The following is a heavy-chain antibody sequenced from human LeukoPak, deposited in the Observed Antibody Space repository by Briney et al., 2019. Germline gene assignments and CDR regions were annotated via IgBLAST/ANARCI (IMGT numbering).Heavy chain of an antibody. CDR3: ATTSVGPYYDFWSGYYHYFDY. D-gene: IGHD3-3*01. V-gene: IGHV4-39*01. CDR2: IYYSGST. CDR1: GGSISSSSYY. Sequence: SVTLSLTCTVSGGSISSSSYYWGWIRQPPGKGLEWIGSIYYSGSTYYNPSLKSRVTISVDTSKNQFSLKLSSVTAADTAVYYCATTSVGPYYDFWSGYYHYFDYWGQGTLVTVSS. J-gene: IGHJ4*02.